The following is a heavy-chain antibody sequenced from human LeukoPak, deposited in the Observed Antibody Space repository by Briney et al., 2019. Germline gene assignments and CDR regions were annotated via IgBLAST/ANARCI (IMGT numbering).Heavy chain of an antibody. CDR1: GFTFSSYG. D-gene: IGHD3-10*01. Sequence: PGGSLRLSCAASGFTFSSYGMHWVRQAPGKGLEWVAVISYDGSNKYYADSVKGRFTISRDNSKNTLYLQMNSLRDEDTAVYYCAKDWVVRGVISYWGQGTLVTVSS. J-gene: IGHJ4*02. CDR2: ISYDGSNK. CDR3: AKDWVVRGVISY. V-gene: IGHV3-30*18.